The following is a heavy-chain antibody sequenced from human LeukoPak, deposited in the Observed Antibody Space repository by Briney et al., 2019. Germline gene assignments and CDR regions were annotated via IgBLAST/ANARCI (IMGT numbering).Heavy chain of an antibody. D-gene: IGHD1-26*01. CDR1: GGSISSYY. J-gene: IGHJ4*02. CDR3: ARVEVDRDSGSYTFDY. V-gene: IGHV4-59*01. CDR2: IYYSGST. Sequence: SETLSLTCTVSGGSISSYYWSWIRQPPGKGLEWIGYIYYSGSTNYNPSLKSRVTISVDTSKNQFSLKLSSVTAADTAVYYCARVEVDRDSGSYTFDYWGQGHLGPVSS.